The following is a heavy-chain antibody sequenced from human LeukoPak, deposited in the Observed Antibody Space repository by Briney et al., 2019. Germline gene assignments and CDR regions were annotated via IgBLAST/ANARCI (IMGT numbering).Heavy chain of an antibody. D-gene: IGHD3-22*01. V-gene: IGHV3-23*01. Sequence: RQAPGKGLEGVSTISGSGGSTYYADSGKGRFTISRDNSKNTLYLQMNGQRAEDTAVYYCANPSSDYYFLFSFWGQGTLVTVSS. J-gene: IGHJ4*02. CDR3: ANPSSDYYFLFSF. CDR2: ISGSGGST.